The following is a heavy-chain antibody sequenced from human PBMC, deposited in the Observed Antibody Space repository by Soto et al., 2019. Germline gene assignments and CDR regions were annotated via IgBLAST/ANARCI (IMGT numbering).Heavy chain of an antibody. Sequence: GASVKVSCKASGYTFTSYGISWVRQAPGQGLEWMGWISAYNGNKNYAQKLQGRVTITTDTSTSTAYMELRSLRSDDTAVYYCARDGTPPMIVGVNGWFDPGGQGTLVTVSS. CDR1: GYTFTSYG. D-gene: IGHD3-22*01. CDR2: ISAYNGNK. V-gene: IGHV1-18*01. J-gene: IGHJ5*02. CDR3: ARDGTPPMIVGVNGWFDP.